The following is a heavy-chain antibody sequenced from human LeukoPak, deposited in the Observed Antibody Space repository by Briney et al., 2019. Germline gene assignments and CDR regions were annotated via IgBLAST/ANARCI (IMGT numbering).Heavy chain of an antibody. D-gene: IGHD6-6*01. CDR1: GGSIAVNHYY. Sequence: SETLSLTCSVSGGSIAVNHYYWGWIRQPPGEGLEWIGSGLYTGNTYSNPSLRSRVTISVDTSKNEFSLKMNSVTAADTAVYYCAREHRSSKYFDSWGQGALMIVSS. CDR2: GLYTGNT. V-gene: IGHV4-39*02. CDR3: AREHRSSKYFDS. J-gene: IGHJ4*02.